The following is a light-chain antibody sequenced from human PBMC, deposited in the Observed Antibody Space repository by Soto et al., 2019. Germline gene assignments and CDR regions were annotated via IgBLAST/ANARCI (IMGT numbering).Light chain of an antibody. V-gene: IGLV2-14*01. CDR2: EVT. CDR3: SSYTSSSSWV. CDR1: SSEVGGYNY. J-gene: IGLJ3*02. Sequence: QSALTQPASVSGSPGQSITISCTGTSSEVGGYNYVSWYQQLPGKAPKLMIYEVTGRPSGVSNRFSGSKSGNTASLTISGLQAEDEADYYCSSYTSSSSWVFGGGTNLTVL.